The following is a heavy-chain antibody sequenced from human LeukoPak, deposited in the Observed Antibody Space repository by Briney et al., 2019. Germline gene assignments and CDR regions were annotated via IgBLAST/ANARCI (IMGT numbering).Heavy chain of an antibody. CDR2: ISSSSSYI. J-gene: IGHJ4*02. CDR1: GFTFSSYS. Sequence: GGSLRLSCAASGFTFSSYSMNWVRQAPGKGLEWVSSISSSSSYIYYADSVKGRFTISRDNAKNSLYLQMNSLRAEDTAVYYCAKVKWLVILAYFDYWGQGTLVTVSS. V-gene: IGHV3-21*04. D-gene: IGHD6-19*01. CDR3: AKVKWLVILAYFDY.